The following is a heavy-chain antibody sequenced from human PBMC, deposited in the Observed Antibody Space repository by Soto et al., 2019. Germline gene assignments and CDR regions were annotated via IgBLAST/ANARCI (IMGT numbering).Heavy chain of an antibody. CDR1: GFTFSSYA. CDR3: ARDKITGLFDY. J-gene: IGHJ4*02. V-gene: IGHV3-30-3*01. CDR2: ISYDGSNK. D-gene: IGHD2-8*02. Sequence: GSLRLSCAASGFTFSSYAMHWVRQAPGKGLEWVAVISYDGSNKYYADSVKGRFTISRDNSKNTLYLQMNSLRVEDTAVYYCARDKITGLFDYWGQGTLVTVSS.